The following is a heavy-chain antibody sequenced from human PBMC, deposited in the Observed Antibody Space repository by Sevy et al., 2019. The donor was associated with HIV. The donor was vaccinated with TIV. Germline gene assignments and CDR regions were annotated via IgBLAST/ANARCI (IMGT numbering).Heavy chain of an antibody. D-gene: IGHD3-3*01. CDR2: IWYDGSNK. Sequence: GGSLRLSCAASGFTFSSYGMHWVRQAPGKGLEWVAVIWYDGSNKYYADSVKGRFTISRDNSKNTLYLQMNFLGAEDTAVYYCARDPTIFGIITGGMDVWGQGTTVTVSS. CDR1: GFTFSSYG. CDR3: ARDPTIFGIITGGMDV. J-gene: IGHJ6*02. V-gene: IGHV3-33*01.